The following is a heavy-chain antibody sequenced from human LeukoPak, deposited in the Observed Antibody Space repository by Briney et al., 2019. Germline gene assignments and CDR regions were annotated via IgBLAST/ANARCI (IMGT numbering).Heavy chain of an antibody. Sequence: PSETLSLTCTVSGGSISSYYWSWIRQPPGKGLEWIGYIYYSGSTNYNPSLKSRVTMSIDTSKSHFSLKLSSLTAADTALYFCARLLDYDSSGYPDTFDIWGQGTMVTVSS. J-gene: IGHJ3*02. D-gene: IGHD3-22*01. CDR2: IYYSGST. V-gene: IGHV4-59*01. CDR1: GGSISSYY. CDR3: ARLLDYDSSGYPDTFDI.